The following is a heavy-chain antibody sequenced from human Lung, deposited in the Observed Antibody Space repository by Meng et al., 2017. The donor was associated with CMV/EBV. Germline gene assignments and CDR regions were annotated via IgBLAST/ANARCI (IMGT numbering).Heavy chain of an antibody. J-gene: IGHJ4*02. CDR1: GLSFSGYW. V-gene: IGHV3-7*01. D-gene: IGHD1-26*01. CDR2: IKTDGSEK. CDR3: VTEPLTPGSDH. Sequence: GESLKISCAASGLSFSGYWMTWVRQAPGKGLEWVANIKTDGSEKYYLDSVKGRVTISRDNAKKSLYLHMNNLRAEDTAVYYCVTEPLTPGSDHWGLGTLVTVSS.